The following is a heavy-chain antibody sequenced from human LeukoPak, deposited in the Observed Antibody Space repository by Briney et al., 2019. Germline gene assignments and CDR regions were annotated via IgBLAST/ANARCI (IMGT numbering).Heavy chain of an antibody. D-gene: IGHD1-26*01. CDR2: MNPSSANT. J-gene: IGHJ4*02. V-gene: IGHV1-8*01. CDR1: GYTFTNYD. CDR3: ARAVRIVGGNPLLGPFEYYFDY. Sequence: GASVKVSCKPSGYTFTNYDINWVRQAPGQGLEWMGWMNPSSANTGYAHKFQGRVTMTRNTSVSTAYMYLNSLRSEDTAVYFCARAVRIVGGNPLLGPFEYYFDYWGQGTLVTVSS.